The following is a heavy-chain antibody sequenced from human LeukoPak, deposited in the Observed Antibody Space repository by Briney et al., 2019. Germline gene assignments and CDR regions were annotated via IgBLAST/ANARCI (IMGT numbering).Heavy chain of an antibody. CDR3: ARDLTYYYDSSGPQDY. D-gene: IGHD3-22*01. J-gene: IGHJ4*02. CDR1: GFTFSSYW. CDR2: IKQDGSEK. Sequence: PGGSLRLSCAASGFTFSSYWMGWVRQAPGKGLEWVANIKQDGSEKYYVDSVKGRFTISRDNAKNSLYLQMNSLRAEDTAVYYCARDLTYYYDSSGPQDYWGQGTLVTVSS. V-gene: IGHV3-7*01.